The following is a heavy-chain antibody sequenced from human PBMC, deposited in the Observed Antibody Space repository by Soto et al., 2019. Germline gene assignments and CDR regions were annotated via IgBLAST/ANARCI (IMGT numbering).Heavy chain of an antibody. CDR2: TYYRSNWFN. Sequence: SQTLSLTCAISGDSASTNSATWDWIRQSPSRDLEWLGRTYYRSNWFNDYAVSVKGRISINPGTSNNQFSLQLNSVTPDDTAVFFWARRIGNCWLDSWGKGTLFTVSS. J-gene: IGHJ5*01. CDR1: GDSASTNSAT. V-gene: IGHV6-1*01. CDR3: ARRIGNCWLDS. D-gene: IGHD1-1*01.